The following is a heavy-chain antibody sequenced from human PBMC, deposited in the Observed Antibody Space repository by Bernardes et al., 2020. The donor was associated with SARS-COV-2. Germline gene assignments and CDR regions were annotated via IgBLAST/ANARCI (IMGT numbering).Heavy chain of an antibody. V-gene: IGHV5-51*01. CDR3: ARLGSPYMWGYFDF. D-gene: IGHD3-16*01. Sequence: GESLKISCKGSGYSYFGYWIGWVRQMPGKGLEWMGLIYPDNSDTRYSPSFQGQVTISVYKSINTAYLQWSSLKTSDTAMYYCARLGSPYMWGYFDFWGQGNTVTAFS. CDR2: IYPDNSDT. J-gene: IGHJ4*02. CDR1: GYSYFGYW.